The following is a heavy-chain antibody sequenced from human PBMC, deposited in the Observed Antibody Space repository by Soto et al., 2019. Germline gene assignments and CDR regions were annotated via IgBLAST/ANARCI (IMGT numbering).Heavy chain of an antibody. CDR3: AREDAMVRGVIITYYYGMDV. CDR1: GFTFSSYS. Sequence: QVQLVESGGGVVQPGRSLRLSCAASGFTFSSYSMHWVRQAPGKGLEWVAVIWYDGSNKYYADSVKGRFTISRDNSKNTLYLQMNSLRAEDTAVYYCAREDAMVRGVIITYYYGMDVWGQGTTVTVSS. CDR2: IWYDGSNK. V-gene: IGHV3-33*01. D-gene: IGHD3-10*01. J-gene: IGHJ6*02.